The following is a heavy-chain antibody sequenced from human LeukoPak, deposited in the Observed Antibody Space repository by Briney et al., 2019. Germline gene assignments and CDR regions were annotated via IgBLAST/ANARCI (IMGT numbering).Heavy chain of an antibody. CDR2: TYYRSKWYD. CDR3: ARDPVGGSTIFDY. Sequence: SQTLSLTCAISGDSVSSNSDAWNWIRQSPSRGLEWLGRTYYRSKWYDDYAVAVKSRISINPDTSKNQFSLQLSSVTPEDTAVYYCARDPVGGSTIFDYWGQGTLVTVSS. V-gene: IGHV6-1*01. J-gene: IGHJ4*02. CDR1: GDSVSSNSDA. D-gene: IGHD1-26*01.